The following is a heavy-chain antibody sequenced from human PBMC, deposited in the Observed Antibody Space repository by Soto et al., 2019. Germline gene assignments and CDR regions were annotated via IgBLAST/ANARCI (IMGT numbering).Heavy chain of an antibody. D-gene: IGHD3-10*01. CDR2: INHSGST. CDR1: GGSFSGYY. CDR3: ARDTVYGSGSYYNYHSGMDV. V-gene: IGHV4-34*01. J-gene: IGHJ6*02. Sequence: SETLSLTCAVYGGSFSGYYWSWIRQPPGKGLEWIGEINHSGSTNYNPSLKSRVTISVDTSKNQFSLKLSSVTAADTAVYYCARDTVYGSGSYYNYHSGMDVWGQGTTVTVSS.